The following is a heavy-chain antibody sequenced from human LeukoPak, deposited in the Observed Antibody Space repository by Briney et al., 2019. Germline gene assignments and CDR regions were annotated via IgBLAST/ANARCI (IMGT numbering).Heavy chain of an antibody. D-gene: IGHD6-6*01. V-gene: IGHV3-30*03. Sequence: GGSLRLSCAASGFTFSSSGMHWVRQAPGKGLEWVAVISYDGSNKYYADSVKGRFTFSRDNSKNTVYLQMNNLRVDDTAMYYCVGTIASRGSEYWGQGALVTVSS. CDR2: ISYDGSNK. J-gene: IGHJ4*02. CDR3: VGTIASRGSEY. CDR1: GFTFSSSG.